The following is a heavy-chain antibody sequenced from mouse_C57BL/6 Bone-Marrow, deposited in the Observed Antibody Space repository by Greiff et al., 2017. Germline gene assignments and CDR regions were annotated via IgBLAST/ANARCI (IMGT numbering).Heavy chain of an antibody. J-gene: IGHJ4*01. V-gene: IGHV14-2*01. CDR2: IDPEDGET. D-gene: IGHD2-5*01. CDR1: GFNIKDYY. CDR3: ARWPIVTTCYAMDY. Sequence: EVKLQESGAELVKPGASVKLSCTASGFNIKDYYMHWVKQRTEQGLEWIGSIDPEDGETKYAPKFQGKATITADTSSNTAYLQLSSLTSEDTAVYYCARWPIVTTCYAMDYWGQGTSVTVSS.